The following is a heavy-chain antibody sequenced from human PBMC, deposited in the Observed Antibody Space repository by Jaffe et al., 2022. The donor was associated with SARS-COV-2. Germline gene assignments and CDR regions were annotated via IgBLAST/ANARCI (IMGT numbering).Heavy chain of an antibody. V-gene: IGHV1-69*18. CDR2: ITPIFGTT. CDR1: GDTFRSYI. Sequence: QVQLLQSGAEVKKPGSSVKVSCKASGDTFRSYIVGWVRQAPGQGLEWMGSITPIFGTTKYAPNFQGRITITADESTSTTYMELSSLRSDDTAVYYCARDRVGDAGTTFAYWGQGTLVIVSS. CDR3: ARDRVGDAGTTFAY. D-gene: IGHD1-26*01. J-gene: IGHJ4*02.